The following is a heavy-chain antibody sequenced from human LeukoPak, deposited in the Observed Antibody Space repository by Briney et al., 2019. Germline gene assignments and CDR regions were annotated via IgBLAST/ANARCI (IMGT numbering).Heavy chain of an antibody. D-gene: IGHD6-13*01. CDR1: GFTFDDYA. CDR3: AKDMQRLVQISYYFDY. V-gene: IGHV3-43*02. J-gene: IGHJ4*02. Sequence: GGSLTLSCAASGFTFDDYAMHWVRQAPGKGLEWVSLISGDGGSTYYADSVKGRFTISRDNSKNSLYLQMNRLSTEDTALYYCAKDMQRLVQISYYFDYWGEGTLVTVSS. CDR2: ISGDGGST.